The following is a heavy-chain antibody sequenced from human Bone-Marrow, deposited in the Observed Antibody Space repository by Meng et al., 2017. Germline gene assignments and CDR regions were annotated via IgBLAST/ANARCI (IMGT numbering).Heavy chain of an antibody. V-gene: IGHV2-26*01. CDR1: GFTFSSYTM. D-gene: IGHD3-9*01. Sequence: ESLKISCAASGFTFSSYTMNWVRQAPGKGLEWLAHIFSNDEKSYSTSLKSRLTISKDTSKSQVVLTMTNMDPVDTATYYCAHRSHWLGMTFDIWGQGTMVTVSS. CDR2: IFSNDEK. CDR3: AHRSHWLGMTFDI. J-gene: IGHJ3*02.